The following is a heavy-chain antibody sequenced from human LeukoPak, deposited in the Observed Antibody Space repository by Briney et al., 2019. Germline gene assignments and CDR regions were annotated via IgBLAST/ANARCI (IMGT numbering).Heavy chain of an antibody. V-gene: IGHV4-39*07. CDR1: GGSISSSSYY. Sequence: SETLSLTCTVSGGSISSSSYYWGWTRQPPGKGLEWIGSIYYSGSTYYNPSLKSRVTISVDTSKNQFSLKLSSVTAADTAVYYCARVLGELSALDYWGQGTLVTVSS. CDR2: IYYSGST. CDR3: ARVLGELSALDY. J-gene: IGHJ4*02. D-gene: IGHD3-16*02.